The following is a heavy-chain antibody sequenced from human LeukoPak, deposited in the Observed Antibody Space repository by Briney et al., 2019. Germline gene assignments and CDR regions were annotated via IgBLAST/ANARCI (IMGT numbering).Heavy chain of an antibody. CDR3: AKEEGTNCGGDCYYYMDV. J-gene: IGHJ6*03. V-gene: IGHV3-23*01. CDR2: VSRSGDDT. CDR1: GFSFRSYA. D-gene: IGHD2-21*01. Sequence: GGSLRLSCAASGFSFRSYAMSWVRQAPGEGLEWVSAVSRSGDDTYYADSVRGRFTVSRDNSRNTLYLHMSSLRAEDTAVYYCAKEEGTNCGGDCYYYMDVWGKGTTVTVSS.